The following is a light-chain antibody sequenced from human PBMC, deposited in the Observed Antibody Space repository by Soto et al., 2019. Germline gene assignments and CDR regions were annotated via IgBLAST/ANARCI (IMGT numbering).Light chain of an antibody. CDR2: DVV. J-gene: IGLJ1*01. CDR1: SSDVGGYNY. CDR3: SSYTSSDTLV. V-gene: IGLV2-14*01. Sequence: QSALTQPASVSGSPGQSITISCTGTSSDVGGYNYVSWYQQHPGKAPKLMIYDVVNRPSGVSNRFSGSKSGNAASLTISGLLAEDEADYYCSSYTSSDTLVFGTGIKLTVL.